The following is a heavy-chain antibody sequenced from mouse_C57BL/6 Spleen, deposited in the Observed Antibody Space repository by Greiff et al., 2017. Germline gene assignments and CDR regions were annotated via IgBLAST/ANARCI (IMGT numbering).Heavy chain of an antibody. D-gene: IGHD2-5*01. CDR1: GYTFTDYE. V-gene: IGHV1-15*01. CDR2: IDPETGGT. CDR3: TDACYSNYEFAY. J-gene: IGHJ3*01. Sequence: QVQLQQSGAELVRPGASVTLSCKASGYTFTDYEMHWVKQTPVHGLEWIGAIDPETGGTAYNQKFKGKAILTADKSSSTAYMELRSLTSEDSAVYYCTDACYSNYEFAYWGQGTLVTVSA.